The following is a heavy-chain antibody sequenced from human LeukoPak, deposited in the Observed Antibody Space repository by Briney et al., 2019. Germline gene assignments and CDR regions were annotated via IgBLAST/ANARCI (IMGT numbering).Heavy chain of an antibody. D-gene: IGHD6-19*01. CDR3: ARGRRQWLVPHFDY. J-gene: IGHJ4*02. V-gene: IGHV4-34*01. Sequence: LRLSCAASGFTFSAYEMNWVRQAPGKGLEWIGEINHSGSTNYNPSLKSRVTISVDTSKNQFSLKLSSVTAADTAVYYCARGRRQWLVPHFDYWGRGTLVTVSS. CDR2: INHSGST. CDR1: GFTFSAYE.